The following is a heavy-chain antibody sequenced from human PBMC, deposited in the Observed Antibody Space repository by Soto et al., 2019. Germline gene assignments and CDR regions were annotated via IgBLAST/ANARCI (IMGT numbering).Heavy chain of an antibody. V-gene: IGHV3-23*01. Sequence: VGSLRLSCAAPGFTFSSYAMSWVRQAPGKGLEWVSAISGSGGSTYYADSVKGRFTISRDNSKNTLYLQMNSLRAEDTAVYYCARARLRSVVTAKGAFDSWGQGTMVTVSS. CDR2: ISGSGGST. CDR3: ARARLRSVVTAKGAFDS. CDR1: GFTFSSYA. J-gene: IGHJ3*02. D-gene: IGHD2-21*02.